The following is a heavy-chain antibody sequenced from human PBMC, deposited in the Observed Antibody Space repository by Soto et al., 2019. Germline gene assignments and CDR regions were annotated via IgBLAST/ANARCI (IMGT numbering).Heavy chain of an antibody. CDR3: ARSVEGEFDY. J-gene: IGHJ4*02. Sequence: EVQLVESGGGLVQRGGSLRLSCVASGFTFSVYSMNWVRQAPGKGLEWFSYITSDTKTIQHADSGKGRFTISRHNPKNSVHPQMNGLRDEDTAVYYCARSVEGEFDYWGQGTVVTVSS. D-gene: IGHD6-19*01. CDR2: ITSDTKTI. CDR1: GFTFSVYS. V-gene: IGHV3-48*02.